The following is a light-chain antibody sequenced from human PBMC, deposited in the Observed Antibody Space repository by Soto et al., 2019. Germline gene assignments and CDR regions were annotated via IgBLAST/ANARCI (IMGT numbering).Light chain of an antibody. V-gene: IGKV3-15*01. Sequence: EIVMTQSPATLSVSPGERATLSCRASQSVSSNLAWYQQKPGQAPRLLIYGASTRATGIPARFSGSGSGTEFTLTISTLQSEDVAFYYCQQYNNWLGPFGQGTKVEFK. CDR2: GAS. CDR3: QQYNNWLGP. J-gene: IGKJ1*01. CDR1: QSVSSN.